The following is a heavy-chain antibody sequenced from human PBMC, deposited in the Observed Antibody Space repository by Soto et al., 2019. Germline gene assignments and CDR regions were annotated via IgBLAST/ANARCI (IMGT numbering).Heavy chain of an antibody. V-gene: IGHV1-69*12. CDR2: IIPIFGTA. J-gene: IGHJ5*02. CDR3: AVGSVDIVPTGMKPFDP. D-gene: IGHD5-12*01. Sequence: QVQLVQSGAEVKKPGSSVKVSCKASGGTFSNYAISWVRQAPGQGLEWMGGIIPIFGTANYAQKFQGRVTITADESTITAYMELSSLRSEDTDIYYWAVGSVDIVPTGMKPFDPWGQGTLVTVSS. CDR1: GGTFSNYA.